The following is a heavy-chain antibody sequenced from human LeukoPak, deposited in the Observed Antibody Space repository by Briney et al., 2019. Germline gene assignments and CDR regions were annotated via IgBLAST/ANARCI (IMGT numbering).Heavy chain of an antibody. V-gene: IGHV4-30-4*07. CDR2: IHDSGST. D-gene: IGHD2-15*01. CDR3: ARDRRVEDIGSLWFDP. CDR1: GDSITSGGYS. Sequence: SETLSLTCAVSGDSITSGGYSWSWIRQTPGKGLEWIAYIHDSGSTYNNPSLKSRLSISIDTSKNQFSLKLSSVTAADTAVYYCARDRRVEDIGSLWFDPWGQGTLVTVSS. J-gene: IGHJ5*02.